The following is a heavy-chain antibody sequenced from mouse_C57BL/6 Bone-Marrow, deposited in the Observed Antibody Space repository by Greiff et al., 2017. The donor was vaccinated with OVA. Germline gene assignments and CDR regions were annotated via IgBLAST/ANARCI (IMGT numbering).Heavy chain of an antibody. V-gene: IGHV1-81*01. CDR3: AITTVVATKDAMDY. Sequence: QVQLKQSGAELARPGASVKLSCKASGYTFTSYGISWVKQRTGQGLEWIGEIYPRSGNTYYNEKFKGKATLTADKSSSTAYMELRSLTSEDSAVYFCAITTVVATKDAMDYWGQGTSVTVSS. D-gene: IGHD1-1*01. CDR2: IYPRSGNT. CDR1: GYTFTSYG. J-gene: IGHJ4*01.